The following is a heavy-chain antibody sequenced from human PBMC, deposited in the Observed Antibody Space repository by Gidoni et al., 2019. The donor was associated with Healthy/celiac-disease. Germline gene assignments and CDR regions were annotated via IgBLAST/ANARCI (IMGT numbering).Heavy chain of an antibody. Sequence: EVQLVESGGVVVQPGGSLRLSCAASGFTFDDYTMHWVRQAPGKGLEWVSLISWDGGSTYYADSVKGRFTISRDNSKNSLYLQMNSLRTEDTALYYCAKDIEGGSKLPPPVFDYWGQGTLVTVSS. J-gene: IGHJ4*02. CDR3: AKDIEGGSKLPPPVFDY. CDR1: GFTFDDYT. CDR2: ISWDGGST. D-gene: IGHD3-10*01. V-gene: IGHV3-43*01.